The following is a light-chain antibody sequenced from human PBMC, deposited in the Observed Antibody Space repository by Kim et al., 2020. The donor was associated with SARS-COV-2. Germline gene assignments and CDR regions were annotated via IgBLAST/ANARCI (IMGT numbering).Light chain of an antibody. CDR1: RYVTITD. CDR2: GES. J-gene: IGKJ2*01. Sequence: LSPGESATLACRASRYVTITDVAWYQQRPGQAPRLLLSGESSRASGVPDRFSGSGSGTDFTLSISRLEPEDFAVYYCQQYSMSPYTFGQGTKLEI. V-gene: IGKV3-20*01. CDR3: QQYSMSPYT.